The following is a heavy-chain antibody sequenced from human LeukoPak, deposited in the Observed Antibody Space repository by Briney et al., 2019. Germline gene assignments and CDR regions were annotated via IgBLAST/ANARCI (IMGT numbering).Heavy chain of an antibody. J-gene: IGHJ4*02. CDR2: ISGSGGST. V-gene: IGHV3-23*01. D-gene: IGHD5-18*01. CDR1: GFTFSSYA. CDR3: AKGHVGYSYGHVGYYFDY. Sequence: GGSLRLSCAASGFTFSSYAMSWVRQAPGKGLEWVSAISGSGGSTYYADSVKGRFTISRDNSKNTLYLQMNSLRAEDTAVYYCAKGHVGYSYGHVGYYFDYWGQGTLVTVSS.